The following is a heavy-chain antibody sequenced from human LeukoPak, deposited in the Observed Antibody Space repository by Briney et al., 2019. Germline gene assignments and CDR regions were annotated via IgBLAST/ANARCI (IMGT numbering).Heavy chain of an antibody. J-gene: IGHJ4*02. CDR3: ARDKTAMLAYPPYYFDY. V-gene: IGHV4-39*07. CDR1: GGSISSSSYY. Sequence: PSETLSLTCTVSGGSISSSSYYWGWIRQPPGKGLEWIGSIYYSGSTYYNPSLKSRVTISVDTSKNQSSLKLSSVTAADTAVYYCARDKTAMLAYPPYYFDYWGQGTLVTVSS. D-gene: IGHD5-18*01. CDR2: IYYSGST.